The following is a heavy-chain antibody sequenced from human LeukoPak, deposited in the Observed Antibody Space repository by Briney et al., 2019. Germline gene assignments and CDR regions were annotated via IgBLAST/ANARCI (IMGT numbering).Heavy chain of an antibody. CDR3: VLPGLGSSGYYSAGDFGY. Sequence: ASVKVSCKVSGYTLTELSMHWVRQAPGKGLEWMGVFDPEDGETIYAQKFQGRVTMTEDTSTDTAYMELSSLRSEDTGVYYCVLPGLGSSGYYSAGDFGYWGQGTLVTVSS. CDR1: GYTLTELS. CDR2: FDPEDGET. D-gene: IGHD3-22*01. V-gene: IGHV1-24*01. J-gene: IGHJ4*02.